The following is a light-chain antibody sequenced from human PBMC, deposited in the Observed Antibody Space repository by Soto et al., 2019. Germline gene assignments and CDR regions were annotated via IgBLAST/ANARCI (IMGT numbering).Light chain of an antibody. CDR3: QQYGSSPPRVT. CDR2: AAS. V-gene: IGKV3-20*01. J-gene: IGKJ3*01. Sequence: EIVLTQSPGTLSLSPGERATLSCRASQSVSSSFLAWYQQRPGQAPRLLIYAASNTAPGIPDRFSGSGSGTDLTLTISRLEPEDFAVYYCQQYGSSPPRVTFGPGTKVDIK. CDR1: QSVSSSF.